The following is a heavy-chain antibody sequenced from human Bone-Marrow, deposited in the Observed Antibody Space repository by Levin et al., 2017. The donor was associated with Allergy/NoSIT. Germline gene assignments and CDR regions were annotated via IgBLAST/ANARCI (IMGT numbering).Heavy chain of an antibody. J-gene: IGHJ4*02. D-gene: IGHD3/OR15-3a*01. CDR1: GGSISSAGYY. Sequence: SETLSLTCTVSGGSISSAGYYWTWIRQSPGKGLEWIGYISYRGSTYYNPSLKSRLTMSIDTSEQHFSLNLTSVSAADTTIYYCARLDGYSLDYWGQGALVTVSS. CDR3: ARLDGYSLDY. V-gene: IGHV4-31*03. CDR2: ISYRGST.